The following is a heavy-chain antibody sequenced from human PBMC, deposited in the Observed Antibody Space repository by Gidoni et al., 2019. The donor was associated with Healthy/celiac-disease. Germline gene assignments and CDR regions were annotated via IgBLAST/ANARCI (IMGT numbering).Heavy chain of an antibody. Sequence: EVQPFVSGGGLVQPARSRRLSCAASGFTYSSYAMSWARQAPGKGLEWVSAISGSGGSTYYADSVKGRFTISRDNSKNTLYLQMNSLRAEDTAVYYCAKGDVVVVAATPYYFQHWGQGTLVTVSS. CDR3: AKGDVVVVAATPYYFQH. J-gene: IGHJ1*01. V-gene: IGHV3-23*01. D-gene: IGHD2-15*01. CDR2: ISGSGGST. CDR1: GFTYSSYA.